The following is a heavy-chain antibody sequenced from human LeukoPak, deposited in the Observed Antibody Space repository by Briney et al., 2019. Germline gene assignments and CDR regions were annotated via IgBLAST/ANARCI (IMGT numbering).Heavy chain of an antibody. CDR1: GGSISSYY. D-gene: IGHD6-13*01. V-gene: IGHV4-59*01. Sequence: SETLSLTCTVSGGSISSYYWSWIRQPPGKGLEWIGYIYYSGSTNYNPSLKSRVTISVDTSKNQFSLKLSSVTAADTAVYYCARGASSSWYDYYFDYGGQGTLVTVSS. J-gene: IGHJ4*02. CDR2: IYYSGST. CDR3: ARGASSSWYDYYFDY.